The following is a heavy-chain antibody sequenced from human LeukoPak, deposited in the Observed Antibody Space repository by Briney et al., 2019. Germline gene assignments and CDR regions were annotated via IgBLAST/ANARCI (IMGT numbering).Heavy chain of an antibody. CDR1: GGSISGYY. CDR2: VHYSGNT. CDR3: VIGRGWLPDY. V-gene: IGHV4-59*03. D-gene: IGHD5-24*01. Sequence: SETLSLTCTVSGGSISGYYHNWVRQSPGRGLEWIGLVHYSGNTNYNPSLKSRVSISTDTSKNQFSLELTSVTAADTAVYYCVIGRGWLPDYWGQGIPVTVSS. J-gene: IGHJ4*02.